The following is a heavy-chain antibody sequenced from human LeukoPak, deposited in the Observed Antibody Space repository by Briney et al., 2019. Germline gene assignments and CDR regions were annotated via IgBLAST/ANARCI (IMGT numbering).Heavy chain of an antibody. V-gene: IGHV4-4*07. CDR1: GGPITTYY. Sequence: SETLSLTCTVSGGPITTYYLSWIRQSAGMGLEWIGRISGSGVITYNPSLKSRVILSLDTSNNHFSLKLISVTAADTAVYYCARVLIRRYYYYYMDVWGKGTTVTISS. D-gene: IGHD1-14*01. CDR3: ARVLIRRYYYYYMDV. J-gene: IGHJ6*03. CDR2: ISGSGVI.